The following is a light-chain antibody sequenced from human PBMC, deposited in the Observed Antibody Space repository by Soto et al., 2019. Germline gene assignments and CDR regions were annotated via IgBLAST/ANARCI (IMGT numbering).Light chain of an antibody. Sequence: QSLLTQPASVSGSPGRSITISCTGTSSDVGGYNYVSWYQQHPGKAPKFMIYDVSNRPSGVSNRFSGSKSGNTASLTISGLQAEDEADYYCSSYTTSNTRQIVFGTGTKVTVL. CDR2: DVS. CDR3: SSYTTSNTRQIV. V-gene: IGLV2-14*01. J-gene: IGLJ1*01. CDR1: SSDVGGYNY.